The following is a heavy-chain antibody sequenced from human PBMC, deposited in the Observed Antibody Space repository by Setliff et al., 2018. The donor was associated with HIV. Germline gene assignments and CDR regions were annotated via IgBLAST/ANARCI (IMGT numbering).Heavy chain of an antibody. CDR2: IKSKTDGGTT. V-gene: IGHV3-15*01. J-gene: IGHJ2*01. CDR3: TTRGITMIVVVITYYWYFDL. Sequence: GESLKISCAASGFTFSNAWMSWVRQAPGKGLEWVGRIKSKTDGGTTDYAAPVKGRFTISRDDSKNTLYLQMNSLKTEDTAVYYCTTRGITMIVVVITYYWYFDLWGRGTLVTVSS. CDR1: GFTFSNAW. D-gene: IGHD3-22*01.